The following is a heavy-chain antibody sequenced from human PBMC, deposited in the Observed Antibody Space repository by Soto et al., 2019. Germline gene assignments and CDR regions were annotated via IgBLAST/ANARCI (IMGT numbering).Heavy chain of an antibody. CDR3: ASFGVASMNWFDP. CDR1: GVSITSGDYY. D-gene: IGHD3-3*01. CDR2: IYYGGNT. J-gene: IGHJ5*02. Sequence: QVQLQESGPGLAETLSLTCTVSGVSITSGDYYWNWIRQPPGKGLEWIGSIYYGGNTYYNPSLKSRFTISLDTSTNQFSLKLTSVTAADTAVYYCASFGVASMNWFDPWGQGTLVTVSS. V-gene: IGHV4-30-4*01.